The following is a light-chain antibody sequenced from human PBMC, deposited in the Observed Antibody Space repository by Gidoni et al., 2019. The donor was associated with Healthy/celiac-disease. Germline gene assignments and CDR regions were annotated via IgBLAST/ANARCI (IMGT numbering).Light chain of an antibody. J-gene: IGKJ4*01. CDR3: MQALQTPLT. V-gene: IGKV2-28*01. CDR2: LGS. CDR1: QSLLHSNGYNY. Sequence: DIVMTQSPLSLPVTPGEPASISCRSSQSLLHSNGYNYLDWYLQKPGQSPQLLIYLGSNRASGVPDRFSGSGSGTDFTLKISRVEAEDDGVYYCMQALQTPLTFXGXTKVEIK.